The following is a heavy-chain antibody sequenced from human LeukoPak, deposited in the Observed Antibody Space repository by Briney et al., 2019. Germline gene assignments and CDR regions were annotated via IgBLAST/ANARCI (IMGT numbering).Heavy chain of an antibody. CDR2: ITGSGGNT. CDR3: AKRAEYSSVYYFDY. J-gene: IGHJ4*02. CDR1: GFTFSNYA. V-gene: IGHV3-23*01. Sequence: GASLRLSCAASGFTFSNYAMSWVRQAPGKGLEWVSAITGSGGNTYYADSVKGRLTISRDNSKNTLYLQMNSLRAEDTAVYYCAKRAEYSSVYYFDYWGQGTLVTVSS. D-gene: IGHD6-19*01.